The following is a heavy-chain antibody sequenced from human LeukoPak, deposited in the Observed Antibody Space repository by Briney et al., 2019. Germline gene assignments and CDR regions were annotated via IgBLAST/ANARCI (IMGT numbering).Heavy chain of an antibody. J-gene: IGHJ4*02. CDR3: ARDKRSSPYYLFDY. CDR2: INTGTGKT. V-gene: IGHV1-3*04. D-gene: IGHD1-26*01. CDR1: GYTFSMNV. Sequence: ASVKVSCKTSGYTFSMNVIHWMCQAPGQRLEWMGWINTGTGKTKYSQKFQGRLSITRDTSANTTSMELSSLRSEDTAVFYCARDKRSSPYYLFDYWGQGTLVTVSS.